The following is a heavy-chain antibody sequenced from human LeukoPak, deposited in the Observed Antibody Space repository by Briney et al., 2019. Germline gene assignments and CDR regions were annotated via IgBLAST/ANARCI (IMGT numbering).Heavy chain of an antibody. V-gene: IGHV2-5*01. Sequence: TLSLTCTVSGGSFTDGEYYWSWIRQPPGKALEWLALIYWNDDKRYSPSLKSRLTITKDTSKNQVVLTMTNMDPVDTATYYCAHHDSSSWSPFDYWGQGTLVTVSS. D-gene: IGHD6-13*01. J-gene: IGHJ4*02. CDR3: AHHDSSSWSPFDY. CDR2: IYWNDDK. CDR1: GGSFTDGEYY.